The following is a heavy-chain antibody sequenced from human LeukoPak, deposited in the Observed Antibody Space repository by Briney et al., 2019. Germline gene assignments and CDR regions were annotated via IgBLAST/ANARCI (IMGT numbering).Heavy chain of an antibody. D-gene: IGHD3-3*01. J-gene: IGHJ4*02. CDR1: GGSISSSSYY. Sequence: SETLSLTCTVSGGSISSSSYYWGWIRQPPGKGLEWIGSIYHSGSTYYNPSLKSRVTISVDTSKNQFSLKLSSVTAADTAVYYCARLGESGYPDYGGQGTLVTVSS. CDR3: ARLGESGYPDY. CDR2: IYHSGST. V-gene: IGHV4-39*01.